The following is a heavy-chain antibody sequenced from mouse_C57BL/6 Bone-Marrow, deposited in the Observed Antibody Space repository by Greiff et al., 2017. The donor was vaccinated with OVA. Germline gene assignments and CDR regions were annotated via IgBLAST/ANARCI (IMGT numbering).Heavy chain of an antibody. CDR3: ARESDYDGGFAY. V-gene: IGHV7-1*01. CDR2: SRNKANDYTT. J-gene: IGHJ3*01. CDR1: GFTFSDFY. D-gene: IGHD2-4*01. Sequence: EVKLVESGGGLVQSGRSLRLSCATSGFTFSDFYMEWVRQAPGKGLEWIAASRNKANDYTTEYSASVKGRFIVSRDTSQSILYLQMNALRAEDTAIYYCARESDYDGGFAYWGQGTLVTVSA.